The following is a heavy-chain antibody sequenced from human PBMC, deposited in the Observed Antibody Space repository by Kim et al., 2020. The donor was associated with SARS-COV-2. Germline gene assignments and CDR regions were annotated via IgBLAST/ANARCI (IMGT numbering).Heavy chain of an antibody. Sequence: NPSLKSRVTISVDTSKNQFSLKLSSVTAADTAVYYCARGGGDYTDDYFDYWGQGTLVTVSS. J-gene: IGHJ4*02. V-gene: IGHV4-31*02. D-gene: IGHD4-17*01. CDR3: ARGGGDYTDDYFDY.